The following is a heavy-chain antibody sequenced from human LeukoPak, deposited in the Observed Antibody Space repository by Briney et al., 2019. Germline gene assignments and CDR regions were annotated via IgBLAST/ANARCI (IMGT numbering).Heavy chain of an antibody. CDR2: INSDGSST. CDR3: VAAGGY. D-gene: IGHD6-13*01. CDR1: GFTFSSYA. Sequence: GGSLRLSCAASGFTFSSYAMSWVRQAPGKGLVWVSRINSDGSSTYYADSVKDRFTISRDNAKNSLCLQMNSLRAEDTAVYYCVAAGGYWGQGALVTVSS. J-gene: IGHJ4*02. V-gene: IGHV3-74*01.